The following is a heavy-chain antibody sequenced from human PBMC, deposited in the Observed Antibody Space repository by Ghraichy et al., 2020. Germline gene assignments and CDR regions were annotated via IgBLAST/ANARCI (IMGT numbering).Heavy chain of an antibody. CDR2: ISSSNTYI. D-gene: IGHD6-13*01. CDR1: GFTFSGYS. Sequence: ETLSLTCAASGFTFSGYSMNWVRQAPGKGLEWVSFISSSNTYIYYVDSVKGRFTISRDNAKNSLYLQMNSLRAEDTAVYYCARSGPSSSWYPIDYWGQGTLVTVSS. V-gene: IGHV3-21*01. J-gene: IGHJ4*02. CDR3: ARSGPSSSWYPIDY.